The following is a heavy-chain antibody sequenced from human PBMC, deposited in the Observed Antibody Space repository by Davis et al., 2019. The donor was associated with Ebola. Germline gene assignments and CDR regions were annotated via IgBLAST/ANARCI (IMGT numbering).Heavy chain of an antibody. CDR3: ASHFGVVIPFDY. Sequence: SETLSLTCTVSGGSISSSSYYWGWIRQPTGKGLEWIGSIYYSGSTYYNPSLKSRVTISVDTSKNQFSLKLSSVTAADTAVYYCASHFGVVIPFDYWGQGTLVTVSS. J-gene: IGHJ4*02. V-gene: IGHV4-39*01. CDR1: GGSISSSSYY. D-gene: IGHD3-3*01. CDR2: IYYSGST.